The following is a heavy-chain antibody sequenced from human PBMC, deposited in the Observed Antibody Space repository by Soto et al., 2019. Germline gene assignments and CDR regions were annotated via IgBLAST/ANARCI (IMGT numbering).Heavy chain of an antibody. J-gene: IGHJ4*02. CDR3: AKGLNDFWSGYYFSEFDY. CDR2: ISGSGGSA. CDR1: GFTFSSYA. V-gene: IGHV3-23*01. Sequence: VQLLESGGGLVQPGGSLRLSCAASGFTFSSYAVSWVRQAPGMGPEWVSAISGSGGSAYYAESVKGRFTISRDNSKNTLYLQMSSLRVEDTAVYYCAKGLNDFWSGYYFSEFDYWGQGTLVTVSS. D-gene: IGHD3-3*01.